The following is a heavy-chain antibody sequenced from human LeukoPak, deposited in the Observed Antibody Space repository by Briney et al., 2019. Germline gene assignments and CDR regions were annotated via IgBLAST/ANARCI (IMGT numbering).Heavy chain of an antibody. D-gene: IGHD3-22*01. J-gene: IGHJ3*02. CDR2: ISSSGSTI. V-gene: IGHV3-48*03. Sequence: GGSLRLSCAASGFTFSSYEMNWVRQAPGKGLEWVSYISSSGSTIYYADSVKGRFTISRDNAKNSLYLQMNSLGAEDTAVYYCASRRSGWVNAFDIWGQGTMVTVSS. CDR1: GFTFSSYE. CDR3: ASRRSGWVNAFDI.